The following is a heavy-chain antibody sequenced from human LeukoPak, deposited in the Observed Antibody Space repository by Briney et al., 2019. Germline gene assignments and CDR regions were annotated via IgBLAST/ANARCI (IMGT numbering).Heavy chain of an antibody. V-gene: IGHV3-23*01. D-gene: IGHD6-13*01. CDR1: GFTFSTYA. Sequence: GGSLRLSCAASGFTFSTYAMSWVRQAPGRGLEWVSGIRGSGGVTDYADSVKGRFTISRDNSKNTLFLQMSSLRVEDTAVYYCAKLGQLATEVVYWGQGTQVTVSS. CDR2: IRGSGGVT. J-gene: IGHJ4*02. CDR3: AKLGQLATEVVY.